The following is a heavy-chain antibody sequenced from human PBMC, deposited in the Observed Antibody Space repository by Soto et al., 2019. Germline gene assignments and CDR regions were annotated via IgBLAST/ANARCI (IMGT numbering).Heavy chain of an antibody. V-gene: IGHV4-39*01. J-gene: IGHJ3*02. CDR3: ASDSMWELHPFLRGAFDI. D-gene: IGHD1-26*01. CDR1: GGSISSSSYY. Sequence: QLQLQESGPGLVKPSETLSLTCTVSGGSISSSSYYWGWIRQPPGKGLEWIGSIYYSGSTYYNPSLKSRVTISVDTSKNQFSLKLSSVTAADTAVYYCASDSMWELHPFLRGAFDIWGQGTMVTVSS. CDR2: IYYSGST.